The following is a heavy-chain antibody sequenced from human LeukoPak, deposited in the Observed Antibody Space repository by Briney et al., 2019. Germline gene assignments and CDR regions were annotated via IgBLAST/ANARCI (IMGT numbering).Heavy chain of an antibody. D-gene: IGHD3-16*02. Sequence: ASVKVSCKASGYTFTGYYMHWVRQAPGQGLEWMGWINPNSGGTNYAQKLQGRVTMTTDTSTSTAYMELRSLRSDDTAVYYCARDRGVIVLFDYWGQGTLVTVSS. CDR3: ARDRGVIVLFDY. V-gene: IGHV1-2*02. CDR1: GYTFTGYY. J-gene: IGHJ4*02. CDR2: INPNSGGT.